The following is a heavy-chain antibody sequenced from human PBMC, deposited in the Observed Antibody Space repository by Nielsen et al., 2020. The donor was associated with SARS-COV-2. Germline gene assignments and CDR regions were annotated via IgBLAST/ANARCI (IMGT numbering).Heavy chain of an antibody. J-gene: IGHJ6*02. D-gene: IGHD4-23*01. Sequence: GESLKISCAASGFTFSAHAMIWVRQAAGKGLEWVSAVSGDSAGTTYYADSVKGRSTISRDNSKNTLYLQMNSLRAEDTAVYYCARAHGGSYYYGMDVWGQGTTVTVSS. CDR2: VSGDSAGTT. CDR1: GFTFSAHA. CDR3: ARAHGGSYYYGMDV. V-gene: IGHV3-23*01.